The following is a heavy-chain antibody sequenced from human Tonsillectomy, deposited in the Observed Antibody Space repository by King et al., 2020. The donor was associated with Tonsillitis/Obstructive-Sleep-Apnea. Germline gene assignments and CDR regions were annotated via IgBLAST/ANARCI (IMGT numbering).Heavy chain of an antibody. CDR3: ARAVASAADY. CDR1: GFTFSNYW. D-gene: IGHD6-19*01. CDR2: INSDGSRI. J-gene: IGHJ4*02. V-gene: IGHV3-74*03. Sequence: VQLVESGGGLVQPGGSLRLSSAASGFTFSNYWMHWVRQAPGKGLVWVSRINSDGSRITYADSGKGRFTISRDNAKNTLYLQMNSLRAEETAGYYCARAVASAADYWGQGTLVTVSS.